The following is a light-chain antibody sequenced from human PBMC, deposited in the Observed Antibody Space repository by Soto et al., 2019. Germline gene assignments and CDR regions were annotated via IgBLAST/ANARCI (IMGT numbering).Light chain of an antibody. CDR2: DVS. Sequence: EIVLTQSTATLSLSPGERATLSCRASESVTDYLDWYQQKPGQPPRLLVYDVSNRAAGIPTRFSGGGSGTEFTHTISNVEPEDVAVYYRQRRSHSTWTFGQGTKLEIK. J-gene: IGKJ1*01. CDR1: ESVTDY. CDR3: QRRSHSTWT. V-gene: IGKV3-11*01.